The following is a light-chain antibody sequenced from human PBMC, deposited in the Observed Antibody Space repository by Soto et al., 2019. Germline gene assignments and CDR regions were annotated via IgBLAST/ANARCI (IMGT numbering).Light chain of an antibody. V-gene: IGKV1-8*01. Sequence: SRLTQAPSLVSASTRVRVTITCRASQGISNFLAWYQVKPGTAPNVLTSGASPLHRGVPSRCIGSGFGANFTLAIISLKSDDFATYYCQQYYTCPTTLGLGPRLEI. CDR1: QGISNF. CDR3: QQYYTCPTT. CDR2: GAS. J-gene: IGKJ5*01.